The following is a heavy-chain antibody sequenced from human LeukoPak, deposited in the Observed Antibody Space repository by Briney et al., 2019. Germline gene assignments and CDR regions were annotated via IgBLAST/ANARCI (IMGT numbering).Heavy chain of an antibody. CDR1: GFPVSSNH. CDR2: IFGGGKT. Sequence: GGSLRLSCAVSGFPVSSNHMGWVRQAPGKGVEWVSVIFGGGKTSYAGSVQGRVTLSRDNSKNTLYLQMTRLRVEDTAVYYCAAWRGSSWFDYWGQGTLVTVSS. V-gene: IGHV3-53*01. D-gene: IGHD6-13*01. J-gene: IGHJ4*02. CDR3: AAWRGSSWFDY.